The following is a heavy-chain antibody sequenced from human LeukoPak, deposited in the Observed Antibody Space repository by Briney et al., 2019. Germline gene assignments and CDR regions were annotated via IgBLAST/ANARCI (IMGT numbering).Heavy chain of an antibody. Sequence: ASVKVSCKASGYTFTGYYMHWVRQAPGQGLEWMGWINPNGGGTNYAQKFQGRVTMTRDTSITTAYMELSRLRSDDTAVYYCARDSGLNWGSLGYWGQGTLVTVSS. CDR2: INPNGGGT. CDR3: ARDSGLNWGSLGY. V-gene: IGHV1-2*02. CDR1: GYTFTGYY. J-gene: IGHJ4*02. D-gene: IGHD7-27*01.